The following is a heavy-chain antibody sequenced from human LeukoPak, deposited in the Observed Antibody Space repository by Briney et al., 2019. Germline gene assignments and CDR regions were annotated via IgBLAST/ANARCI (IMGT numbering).Heavy chain of an antibody. J-gene: IGHJ4*02. CDR3: ASSSGWYYFDY. Sequence: PSETLSLTCTVSGGSISSYYWSWIRQPPGKGLEWIGYIYYSGSTNYNPSHKSRVTISVDTSKNQFSLKLSSVTAADTAVYYCASSSGWYYFDYWGQGTLVTVSS. CDR1: GGSISSYY. V-gene: IGHV4-59*01. CDR2: IYYSGST. D-gene: IGHD6-19*01.